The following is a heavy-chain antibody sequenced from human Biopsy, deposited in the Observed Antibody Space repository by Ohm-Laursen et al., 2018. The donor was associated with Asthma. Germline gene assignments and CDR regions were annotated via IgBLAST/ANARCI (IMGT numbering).Heavy chain of an antibody. CDR1: GFTFDDYA. CDR3: AKGEWELLEANFDY. V-gene: IGHV3-9*01. Sequence: SLRLSCAASGFTFDDYAMHWVRQAPGKGLEWVSDISWNSGSIGYADSVKGRFTISRDNAKNSLYLQMNSLRAEDTALYYCAKGEWELLEANFDYWGQGTLVTVSS. J-gene: IGHJ4*02. D-gene: IGHD1-26*01. CDR2: ISWNSGSI.